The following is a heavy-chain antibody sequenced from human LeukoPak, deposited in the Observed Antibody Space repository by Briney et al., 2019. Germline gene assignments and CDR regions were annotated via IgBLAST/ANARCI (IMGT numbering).Heavy chain of an antibody. CDR1: GFTFSSYA. CDR2: ISGSGGST. V-gene: IGHV3-23*01. D-gene: IGHD3-22*01. Sequence: GGSLRLPCAASGFTFSSYAMSWVRQAPGKGLEWVSAISGSGGSTYYADSVKGRFTISRDNSKNTLYLQMNSLRAEDTAVYYCAKGIVVEYYFDYWGQGTLVTVSS. CDR3: AKGIVVEYYFDY. J-gene: IGHJ4*02.